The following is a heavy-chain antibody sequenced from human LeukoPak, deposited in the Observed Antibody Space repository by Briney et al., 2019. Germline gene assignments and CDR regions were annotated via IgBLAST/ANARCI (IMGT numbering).Heavy chain of an antibody. V-gene: IGHV1-2*02. Sequence: ASVKVSCKASGYTFTGYYMHWVRQAPGQGLEWMGWINPNNGGTNYAQKFQGGVTITWDTPISTAYMELSSLRSEDTAVYYCARVSTGTNDYWGQGTLVTVSS. CDR1: GYTFTGYY. CDR3: ARVSTGTNDY. D-gene: IGHD1-1*01. CDR2: INPNNGGT. J-gene: IGHJ4*02.